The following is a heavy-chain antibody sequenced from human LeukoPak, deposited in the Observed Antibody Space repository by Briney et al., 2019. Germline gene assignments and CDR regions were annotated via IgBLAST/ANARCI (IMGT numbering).Heavy chain of an antibody. J-gene: IGHJ4*02. CDR2: IKRDGSEK. CDR1: GFTFSSYW. D-gene: IGHD3-10*01. CDR3: ARDWDYGSGSYYPGGDY. Sequence: GGSLRLSCAASGFTFSSYWMSWVRQAPGKGLEWLANIKRDGSEKYYVDSVKGRFTVSRDNAKNSLYLQMNSLRAEDTAVYYCARDWDYGSGSYYPGGDYWGQGTLVTVSS. V-gene: IGHV3-7*01.